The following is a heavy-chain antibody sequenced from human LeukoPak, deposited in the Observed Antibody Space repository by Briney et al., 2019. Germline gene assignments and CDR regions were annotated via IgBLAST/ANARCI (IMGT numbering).Heavy chain of an antibody. CDR3: AVIPNSGYDFSGKGYYYYGMDV. Sequence: GGSLRLSCEAPGFTFSNYVFTWVRQAPGKGLEWVSSIGTRGDTYYVASVTCRFTFPRDNSKNTLNLQMNSLRAEDTAVYYCAVIPNSGYDFSGKGYYYYGMDVWGQGTTVTVSS. V-gene: IGHV3-23*01. CDR1: GFTFSNYV. D-gene: IGHD5-12*01. J-gene: IGHJ6*02. CDR2: IGTRGDT.